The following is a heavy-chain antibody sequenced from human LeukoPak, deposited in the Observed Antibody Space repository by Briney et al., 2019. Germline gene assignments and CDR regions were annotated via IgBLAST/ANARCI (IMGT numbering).Heavy chain of an antibody. CDR2: FYSSVST. CDR3: ARGFFGAPRWRVWFDP. Sequence: SETLSLTCSVSGGSIRSYYWSWIRQPAGKGLEWIGRFYSSVSTIYNPSLNSRVTMSVDTSKNLFFLNLTSVTAADTAVYYCARGFFGAPRWRVWFDPWGQGTLVTVSS. J-gene: IGHJ5*02. D-gene: IGHD3-3*01. V-gene: IGHV4-4*07. CDR1: GGSIRSYY.